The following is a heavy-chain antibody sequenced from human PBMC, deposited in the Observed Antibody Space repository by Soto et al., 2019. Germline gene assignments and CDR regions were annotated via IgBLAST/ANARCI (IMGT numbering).Heavy chain of an antibody. V-gene: IGHV4-34*01. J-gene: IGHJ1*01. CDR2: INHSGST. CDR3: ARSWYKYFQH. D-gene: IGHD6-13*01. Sequence: SETLSLTCAVYGGSFNGYYWSWIRQPPGKGLEWIGEINHSGSTNYNPSLKSRVTISVDTSKNQFSLKLSSVTAADTAVYYCARSWYKYFQHWGQGTLVTVSS. CDR1: GGSFNGYY.